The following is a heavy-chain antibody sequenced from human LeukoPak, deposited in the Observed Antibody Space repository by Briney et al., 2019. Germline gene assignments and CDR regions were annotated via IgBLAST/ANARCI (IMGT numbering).Heavy chain of an antibody. CDR3: AKAPGPYVWGSYLGYFDY. Sequence: PGGSLRLSCSGFTFSSYAMSWVRQAPGKGLEWVSTISDSGSDTYYADSVKGRFTISRDNSKNTLYLQMNSLRAEDTAVYYCAKAPGPYVWGSYLGYFDYWGQGTLVTVSS. V-gene: IGHV3-23*01. D-gene: IGHD3-16*02. CDR1: GFTFSSYA. J-gene: IGHJ4*02. CDR2: ISDSGSDT.